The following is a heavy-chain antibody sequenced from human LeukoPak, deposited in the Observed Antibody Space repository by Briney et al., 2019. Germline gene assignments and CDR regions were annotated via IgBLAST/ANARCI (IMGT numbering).Heavy chain of an antibody. CDR1: GGSFSGYY. V-gene: IGHV4-34*01. J-gene: IGHJ5*02. CDR3: ARGCGGGSCYYPADDWLDP. Sequence: SETLSLTCAVYGGSFSGYYWSWIRQPPGKGLEWIGEINHSGSTNYNPSLKSRVTISVDTSKNQFSLKLSSVTAADTAVYYCARGCGGGSCYYPADDWLDPWGQGTLVTVSS. D-gene: IGHD2-15*01. CDR2: INHSGST.